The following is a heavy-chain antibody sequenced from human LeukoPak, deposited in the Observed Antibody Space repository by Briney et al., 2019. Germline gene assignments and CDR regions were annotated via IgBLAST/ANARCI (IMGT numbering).Heavy chain of an antibody. Sequence: SETLSLTCTVSGGSISSYYWSCIRQPPGKGLEWIGYIYYTGSTNYNPSLKSRVTISVDTSKNQFSLKLSYVNAADTAVYYCARYISSGLDYWGQGTLVTVSS. V-gene: IGHV4-59*08. CDR2: IYYTGST. J-gene: IGHJ4*02. CDR3: ARYISSGLDY. CDR1: GGSISSYY. D-gene: IGHD6-6*01.